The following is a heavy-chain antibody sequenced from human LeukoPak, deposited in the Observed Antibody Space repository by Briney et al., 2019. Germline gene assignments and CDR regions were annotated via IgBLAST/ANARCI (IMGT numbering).Heavy chain of an antibody. CDR3: ARGYCSGGRCFNFDY. J-gene: IGHJ4*02. CDR1: GFTFDTYT. Sequence: GGSLRLSCAASGFTFDTYTMNWVRQAPGKGLEWVSYISSSSTTIYYADSVKGRFTISRDNAKNSLYLQMNSLRAEDTAVYHCARGYCSGGRCFNFDYWGQGTLVTVSS. V-gene: IGHV3-48*04. CDR2: ISSSSTTI. D-gene: IGHD2-15*01.